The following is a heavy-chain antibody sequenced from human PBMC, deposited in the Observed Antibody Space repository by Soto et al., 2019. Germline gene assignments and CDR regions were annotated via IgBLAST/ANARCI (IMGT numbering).Heavy chain of an antibody. D-gene: IGHD1-26*01. CDR3: AREPEIVGATDFDY. V-gene: IGHV1-2*02. CDR2: INPNSGGT. CDR1: GYTFTGYF. J-gene: IGHJ4*02. Sequence: QVQLVQSGAEVKKPGASVKVSCKASGYTFTGYFMNWVRKAPGQGLEWMGWINPNSGGTNYAQKFQGRVTMTRDTSISTAYMELSRLRSDDTAVYYCAREPEIVGATDFDYWGQGTLVTVSS.